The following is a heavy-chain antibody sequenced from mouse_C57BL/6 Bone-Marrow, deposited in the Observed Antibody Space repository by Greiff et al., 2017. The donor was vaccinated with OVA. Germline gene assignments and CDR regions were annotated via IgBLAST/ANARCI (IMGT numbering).Heavy chain of an antibody. Sequence: EVQGVESGGDLVKPGGSLKLSCAASGFTFSSYGMSWVRQTPDKRLAWVATISSGGSYTYYPDSVKGRFTISRDNAKNTLYLQMSSLTSEDTAMDYCARITTVVVDYWGQGTTLTGSS. J-gene: IGHJ2*01. CDR3: ARITTVVVDY. CDR1: GFTFSSYG. V-gene: IGHV5-6*01. D-gene: IGHD1-1*01. CDR2: ISSGGSYT.